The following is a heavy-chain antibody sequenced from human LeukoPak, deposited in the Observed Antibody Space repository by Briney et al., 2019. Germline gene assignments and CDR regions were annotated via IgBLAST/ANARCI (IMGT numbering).Heavy chain of an antibody. J-gene: IGHJ6*02. V-gene: IGHV3-23*01. CDR3: AKDLIAGADINYYYGMDV. D-gene: IGHD6-19*01. CDR2: ISGSGGST. CDR1: GFTFSSYA. Sequence: PGGSQRLSRAASGFTFSSYAMSWVRQAPGKGLEWVSAISGSGGSTYYADSVKGRFTISRDNSKNTLYLQMNSLRAEDTAVYYCAKDLIAGADINYYYGMDVWGQGTTVTVSS.